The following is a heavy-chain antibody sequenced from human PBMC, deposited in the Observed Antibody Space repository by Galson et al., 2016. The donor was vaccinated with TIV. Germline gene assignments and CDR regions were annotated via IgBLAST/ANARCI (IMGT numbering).Heavy chain of an antibody. J-gene: IGHJ4*02. D-gene: IGHD1-26*01. CDR3: ARVSSALSATNDY. CDR2: ISSSSEYI. V-gene: IGHV3-21*06. Sequence: RHCEASGITFNTYTLTWVRQAPGKGLEWVSSISSSSEYIYYADSVKGRFTISRDNAKNSLYLQMNSLRAEDTAVYFCARVSSALSATNDYWGQGTLVTVSS. CDR1: GITFNTYT.